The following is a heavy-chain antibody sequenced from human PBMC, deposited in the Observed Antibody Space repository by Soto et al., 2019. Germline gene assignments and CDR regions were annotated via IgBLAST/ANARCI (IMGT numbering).Heavy chain of an antibody. D-gene: IGHD1-26*01. V-gene: IGHV4-4*07. CDR3: VRDGTKNLRDRFEP. J-gene: IGHJ5*02. Sequence: PSETLSLTCNVSGASLSRYYWSWIRQPPGKGLEWIGRIYATGDTDYNPSLKSRISMSVDMSKKQFSLTLRSETAADTAIYYCVRDGTKNLRDRFEPRGRGILVTVSS. CDR2: IYATGDT. CDR1: GASLSRYY.